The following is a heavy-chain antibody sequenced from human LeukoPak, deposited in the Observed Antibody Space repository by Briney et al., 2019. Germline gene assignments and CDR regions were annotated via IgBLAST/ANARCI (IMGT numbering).Heavy chain of an antibody. D-gene: IGHD3-22*01. Sequence: GGSLRLSCAASGFTFSNAWMNWVRQAPGKGLEWVSSISSSSSYIYYADSVKGRFTISRDNAKNSLYLQMNSLRAEDTAVYYCARDHNSSGYLYWYFDLWGRGTLVTVSS. CDR3: ARDHNSSGYLYWYFDL. CDR2: ISSSSSYI. CDR1: GFTFSNAW. V-gene: IGHV3-21*01. J-gene: IGHJ2*01.